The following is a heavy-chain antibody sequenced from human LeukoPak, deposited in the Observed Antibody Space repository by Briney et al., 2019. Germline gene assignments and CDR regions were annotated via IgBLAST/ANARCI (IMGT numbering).Heavy chain of an antibody. CDR2: IIPIFGTA. CDR1: GGTFSSYA. J-gene: IGHJ2*01. Sequence: SVKVSCKASGGTFSSYAISWVRQAPGQGLEWMGGIIPIFGTANYAQKFQGRVTITADESTSTAYMELSSLRSEDTAVYYCARVGDYGGNPGKWYFDIWGRGTLVT. V-gene: IGHV1-69*13. CDR3: ARVGDYGGNPGKWYFDI. D-gene: IGHD4-23*01.